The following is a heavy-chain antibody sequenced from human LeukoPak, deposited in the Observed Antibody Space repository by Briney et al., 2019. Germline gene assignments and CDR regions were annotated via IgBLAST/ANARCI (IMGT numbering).Heavy chain of an antibody. J-gene: IGHJ4*02. V-gene: IGHV4-59*01. CDR1: GGSISSYY. Sequence: SETLSLTCTVSGGSISSYYWSWLRQPPGKGLEWIGYIYYSGSTNYNPSLKSRVTISVDTSKNQFSLKLSSVTAADTAVYYCARVVVPAAIASYYFDYWGQGTLVTVSS. CDR2: IYYSGST. D-gene: IGHD2-2*02. CDR3: ARVVVPAAIASYYFDY.